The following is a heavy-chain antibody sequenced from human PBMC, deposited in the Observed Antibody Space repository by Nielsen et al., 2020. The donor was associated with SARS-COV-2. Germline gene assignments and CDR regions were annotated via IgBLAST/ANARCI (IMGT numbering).Heavy chain of an antibody. V-gene: IGHV4-59*13. CDR1: GGSISSYY. D-gene: IGHD6-13*01. CDR3: ARGVEAAGFGY. J-gene: IGHJ4*02. Sequence: SATLSLTCTVSGGSISSYYWSWIRQPPGKGLEWIGYIYYSGSTNYNPSLKSRVTISVDTSKNQFSLKLSSVTAADTAVYYCARGVEAAGFGYWGQGTLVTVSS. CDR2: IYYSGST.